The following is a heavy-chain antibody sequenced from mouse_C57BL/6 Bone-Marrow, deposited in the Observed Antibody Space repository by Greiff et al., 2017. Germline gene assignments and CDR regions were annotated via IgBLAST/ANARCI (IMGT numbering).Heavy chain of an antibody. CDR2: IDPSDSYT. CDR3: ARSGGYYRFAY. Sequence: QVQLQQPGAELVMPGASVKLSCKASGYPFTSYWMHWVKQRPGQGLEWIGEIDPSDSYTNYNQKFKGKSTLTVDKSSSTAYMQLSSLTSEDSAVYYCARSGGYYRFAYWGQGTLVTVSA. V-gene: IGHV1-69*01. J-gene: IGHJ3*01. D-gene: IGHD2-3*01. CDR1: GYPFTSYW.